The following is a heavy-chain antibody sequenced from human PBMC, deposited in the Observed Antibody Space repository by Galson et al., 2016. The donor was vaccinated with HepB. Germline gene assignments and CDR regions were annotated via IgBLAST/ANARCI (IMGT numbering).Heavy chain of an antibody. D-gene: IGHD1-20*01. Sequence: SLRLSCAASGFTFSSYSMNWVRQAPGKGLEWMAGIWYDGSNKYYADSVKGRFTISRDNSKNTLYLQMNSLRAEDTALYYCARGAYNWNDVVFWFDPWGQGTLVTVSS. CDR1: GFTFSSYS. CDR2: IWYDGSNK. V-gene: IGHV3-33*08. J-gene: IGHJ5*02. CDR3: ARGAYNWNDVVFWFDP.